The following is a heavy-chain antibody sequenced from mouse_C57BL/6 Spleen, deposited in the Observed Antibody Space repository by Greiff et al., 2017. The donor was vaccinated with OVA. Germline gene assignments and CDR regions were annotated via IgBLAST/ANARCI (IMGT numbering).Heavy chain of an antibody. J-gene: IGHJ3*01. V-gene: IGHV1-55*01. D-gene: IGHD1-1*01. Sequence: VQLQQPGAELVTPGASVKLSCKASGYTFTSYWITWVKQRPGQGLEWIGDIYPGSGSTNYNEKFKSKATLTVDTSSSTAYMQLSSLTSEDSAVYYCARGGSSYPFAYWGQGTLVTVSA. CDR2: IYPGSGST. CDR3: ARGGSSYPFAY. CDR1: GYTFTSYW.